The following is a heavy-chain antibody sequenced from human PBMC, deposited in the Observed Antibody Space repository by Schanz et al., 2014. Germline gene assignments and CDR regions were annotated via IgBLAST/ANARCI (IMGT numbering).Heavy chain of an antibody. CDR1: GYAFTTYG. Sequence: VQLVQSGAEVKKPGASVRVSCKVSGYAFTTYGISWVRQAPGQGPEFMGWISTFRNEDTNSAQRFQGRLTMTTDTSTSTAYMELRSLRSDDTAVYYCARGSPENMIRGELDYWGQGTLVTVSS. J-gene: IGHJ4*02. CDR3: ARGSPENMIRGELDY. D-gene: IGHD3-10*01. CDR2: ISTFRNEDT. V-gene: IGHV1-18*01.